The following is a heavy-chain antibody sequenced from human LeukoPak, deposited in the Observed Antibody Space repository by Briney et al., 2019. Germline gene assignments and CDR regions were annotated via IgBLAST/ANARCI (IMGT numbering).Heavy chain of an antibody. CDR2: IYYSGST. J-gene: IGHJ6*02. D-gene: IGHD3-3*01. V-gene: IGHV4-39*01. CDR1: GGSISSSSYS. Sequence: KPSETLSLTCTVSGGSISSSSYSWGWIRQPPGKGLEWIGSIYYSGSTYYNPSLKSRVTISVDTSKNQFSLKLSSVTAADTAVYYCARQNYDFWSGYYAYYYYGMDVWGQGTTVTVSS. CDR3: ARQNYDFWSGYYAYYYYGMDV.